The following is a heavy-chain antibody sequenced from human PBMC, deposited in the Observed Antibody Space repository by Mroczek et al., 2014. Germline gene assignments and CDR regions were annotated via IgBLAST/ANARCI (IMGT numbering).Heavy chain of an antibody. CDR1: GYTFTSYD. D-gene: IGHD2-21*02. CDR3: ARGPYCGGDCYSGWVYYFDY. Sequence: SGAEVKKPGASVKVSCKASGYTFTSYDINWVRQATGQGLEWMGWMNPNSGNTSYAQKFQGRVTMTRNTSISTAYMELSSLRSEDTAVYYCARGPYCGGDCYSGWVYYFDYWGQGTLVTVSS. CDR2: MNPNSGNT. V-gene: IGHV1-8*01. J-gene: IGHJ4*02.